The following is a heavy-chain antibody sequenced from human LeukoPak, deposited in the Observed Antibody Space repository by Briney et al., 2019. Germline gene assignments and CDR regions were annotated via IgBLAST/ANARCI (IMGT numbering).Heavy chain of an antibody. CDR3: ASGYCSGGSCYSVDYYYMDV. V-gene: IGHV1-69*06. CDR1: GVTFSSYA. Sequence: GASVKVSCKASGVTFSSYAISWVRQAPGQGLEWMGGIIPIFGTANYAQKFQGRVTITADKSTSTAYMELSSLRSEDTAVYYCASGYCSGGSCYSVDYYYMDVWGKGTTVTVSS. CDR2: IIPIFGTA. J-gene: IGHJ6*03. D-gene: IGHD2-15*01.